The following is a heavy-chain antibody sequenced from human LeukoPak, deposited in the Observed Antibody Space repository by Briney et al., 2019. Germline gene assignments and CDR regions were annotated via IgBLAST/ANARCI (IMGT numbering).Heavy chain of an antibody. CDR2: IYASGGT. Sequence: SETLSLTCTVSGGSISSYYWSWIRQPAGKGLEWIVRIYASGGTNYNTSLKSRVTMSVDTSKNQFSLKLSSVTAADTAVYYCARDPYCSGGSCLSYFDYWGQGTLVTVSS. V-gene: IGHV4-4*07. J-gene: IGHJ4*02. D-gene: IGHD2-15*01. CDR3: ARDPYCSGGSCLSYFDY. CDR1: GGSISSYY.